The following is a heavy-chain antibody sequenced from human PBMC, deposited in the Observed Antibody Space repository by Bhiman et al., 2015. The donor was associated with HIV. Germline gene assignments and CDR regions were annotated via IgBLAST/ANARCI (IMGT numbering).Heavy chain of an antibody. Sequence: EGQLVECGGGLVQPGGSLRLSCAASGFTFSNYWMSWVRQAPGKGLEWAANIKQDGSEKYYVDSVKGRFIISRDNAKNSLYLQMNSLRAEDTAVYYCARDFRSVGANDAFDIWGQGTMVTVSS. J-gene: IGHJ3*02. CDR2: IKQDGSEK. D-gene: IGHD1-26*01. CDR3: ARDFRSVGANDAFDI. V-gene: IGHV3-7*01. CDR1: GFTFSNYW.